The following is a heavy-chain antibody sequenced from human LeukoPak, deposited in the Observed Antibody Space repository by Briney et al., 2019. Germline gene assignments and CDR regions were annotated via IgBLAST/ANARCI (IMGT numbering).Heavy chain of an antibody. J-gene: IGHJ4*02. CDR2: TRYDGSEK. CDR1: GFTFSSYG. CDR3: AKDNSGWAFDD. D-gene: IGHD6-19*01. Sequence: GGSLRLSCAASGFTFSSYGMHWVRQAPGKGLEWMAFTRYDGSEKWYADSVKGRFTISRDNSKNTLYLQMSTLRPEDTAVYYCAKDNSGWAFDDWGQGTLVTVSS. V-gene: IGHV3-30*02.